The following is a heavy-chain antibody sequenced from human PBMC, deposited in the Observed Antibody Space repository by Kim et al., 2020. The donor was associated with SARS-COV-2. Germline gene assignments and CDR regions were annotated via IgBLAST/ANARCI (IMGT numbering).Heavy chain of an antibody. CDR1: GFTLSSYA. Sequence: GGSLRLSCAASGFTLSSYAMHWVRQAPGKGLEWVAVISYDGSNKYYADSVKGRFTISRDNSKNTLYLQMNSLRAEDTAVYYCARGADDYGDHREGYYWGQGTLVTVSS. CDR2: ISYDGSNK. J-gene: IGHJ4*02. CDR3: ARGADDYGDHREGYY. V-gene: IGHV3-30-3*01. D-gene: IGHD4-17*01.